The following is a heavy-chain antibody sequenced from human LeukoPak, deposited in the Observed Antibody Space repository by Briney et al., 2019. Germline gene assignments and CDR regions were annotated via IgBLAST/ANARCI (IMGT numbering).Heavy chain of an antibody. D-gene: IGHD6-6*01. V-gene: IGHV1-46*01. CDR1: GYTFTNYY. CDR3: VRGASSIAALNPFWYFDL. CDR2: INPSGGST. Sequence: ASVKVSCKASGYTFTNYYMHWVRQGPGQGLEWMGTINPSGGSTSYAQKFQGRVTMTRDTSTNTVYMELSSLRSEDTAVFYCVRGASSIAALNPFWYFDLWGRGTLVTVSS. J-gene: IGHJ2*01.